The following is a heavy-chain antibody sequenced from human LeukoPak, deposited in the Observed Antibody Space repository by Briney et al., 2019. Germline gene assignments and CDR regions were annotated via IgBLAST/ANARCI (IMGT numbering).Heavy chain of an antibody. J-gene: IGHJ3*02. D-gene: IGHD5-24*01. CDR2: IYPGDSDT. Sequence: GESLKISCKTSGYNFTTFWIGWVRQLPGKGLEWMGIIYPGDSDTRYSPSFQGQVTISADKSISTAYLQWSSLKASDTAMYYCARRQEMATAIGAFDIWGQGTMVTVSS. CDR3: ARRQEMATAIGAFDI. V-gene: IGHV5-51*01. CDR1: GYNFTTFW.